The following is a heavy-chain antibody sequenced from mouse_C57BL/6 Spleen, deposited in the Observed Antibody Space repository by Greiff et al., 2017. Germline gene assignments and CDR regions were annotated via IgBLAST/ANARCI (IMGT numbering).Heavy chain of an antibody. D-gene: IGHD1-1*01. Sequence: QVQLQQSGAELARPGASVKLSCKASGYTFTSYGISWVKQRTGQGLEWIGEIYPRSGNTYYNEKFKGKATLTADKSSSTAYMELRSLTSEDSAVYFCAIYYGSSKGYAMDYWGQGTSVTVSS. J-gene: IGHJ4*01. CDR3: AIYYGSSKGYAMDY. CDR1: GYTFTSYG. V-gene: IGHV1-81*01. CDR2: IYPRSGNT.